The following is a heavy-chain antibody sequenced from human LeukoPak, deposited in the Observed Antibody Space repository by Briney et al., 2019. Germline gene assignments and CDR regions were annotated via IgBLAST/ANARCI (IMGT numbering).Heavy chain of an antibody. J-gene: IGHJ4*02. CDR3: ARDSAWYFDY. CDR1: GFCFSTYC. D-gene: IGHD6-25*01. CDR2: ISSGSDLI. V-gene: IGHV3-48*02. Sequence: AGSLRLFCAASGFCFSTYCMNCVRQAPGKVMEWVAYISSGSDLISYADSLKGRFTISRDNARNPLYLQMDSLRDEDTAVYYCARDSAWYFDYWGQGTLVTVSS.